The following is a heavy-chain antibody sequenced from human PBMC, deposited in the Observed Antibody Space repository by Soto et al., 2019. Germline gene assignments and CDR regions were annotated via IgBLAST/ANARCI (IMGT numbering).Heavy chain of an antibody. CDR1: GGSISSYY. D-gene: IGHD5-12*01. Sequence: SETLSLTCTVSGGSISSYYWSWIRQPPGKGLEWIGYIYYSGSTNYNPSLKSRVTISVDTSKNQFSLKLSSVTAADTAVYYCARPLGHSGYDRPYYFAYWRQGNLVTVSS. CDR3: ARPLGHSGYDRPYYFAY. J-gene: IGHJ4*02. V-gene: IGHV4-59*01. CDR2: IYYSGST.